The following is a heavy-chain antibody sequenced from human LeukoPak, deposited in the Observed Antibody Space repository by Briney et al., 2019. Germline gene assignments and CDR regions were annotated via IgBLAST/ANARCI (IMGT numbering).Heavy chain of an antibody. Sequence: ASVKVSCKASGYTFTSYGISWVRQAPGQGLEWMGIINPSGGSTSYAQKFQGRVTMTRDTSTSTVYMELSSLRSEDTAVYYCARGDVVTATYYYYYYGMDVWGQGTTVTVSS. D-gene: IGHD2-21*02. V-gene: IGHV1-46*01. CDR2: INPSGGST. J-gene: IGHJ6*02. CDR1: GYTFTSYG. CDR3: ARGDVVTATYYYYYYGMDV.